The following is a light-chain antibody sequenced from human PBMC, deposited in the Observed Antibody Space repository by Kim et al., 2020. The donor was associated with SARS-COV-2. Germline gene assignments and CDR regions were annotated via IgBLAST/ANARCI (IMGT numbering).Light chain of an antibody. CDR3: QQSYRIPFA. V-gene: IGKV1-39*01. Sequence: SAADGDKVTVTCRPSLNISNYLNWCRHKPGEAPKLLIYAAVTLQGGVSSRFSASGSGTDFTLMITSLQPEDLATYYCQQSYRIPFAFAQGTKLEI. CDR1: LNISNY. CDR2: AAV. J-gene: IGKJ2*01.